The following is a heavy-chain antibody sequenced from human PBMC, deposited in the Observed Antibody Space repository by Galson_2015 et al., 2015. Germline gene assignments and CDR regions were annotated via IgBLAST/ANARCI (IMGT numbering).Heavy chain of an antibody. V-gene: IGHV5-51*03. CDR3: AKGWHGLDV. Sequence: QSGAEVKKPGESLEISCRYSGFTFTKEWIAWVRQMPGKGLESMGIIYPAASDSKYSPAFQGQVTISADQSISTAYLQWSSLKASDTAMYYCAKGWHGLDVWGQGTTVTVSS. CDR1: GFTFTKEW. CDR2: IYPAASDS. J-gene: IGHJ6*02. D-gene: IGHD2-15*01.